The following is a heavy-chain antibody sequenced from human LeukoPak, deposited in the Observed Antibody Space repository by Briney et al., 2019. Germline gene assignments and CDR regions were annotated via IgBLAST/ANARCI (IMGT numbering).Heavy chain of an antibody. CDR3: ARIAVAGTFLDY. V-gene: IGHV4-59*01. D-gene: IGHD6-19*01. Sequence: SETLSLTCTVSGGSISSYYWSWIRQPPGKGLEWIGYIYSSGSTNYNPSLKSRVTISVDTSKNQFSLKLSSVTAADTAVYYCARIAVAGTFLDYWGQGTLVAVSS. CDR1: GGSISSYY. CDR2: IYSSGST. J-gene: IGHJ4*02.